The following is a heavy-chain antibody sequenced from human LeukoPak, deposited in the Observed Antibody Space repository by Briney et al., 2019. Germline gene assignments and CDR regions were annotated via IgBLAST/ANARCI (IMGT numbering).Heavy chain of an antibody. Sequence: SETLSLTCTVSGGSISSSSYYWGWIRQPPGKGLEWIGSIYYSGSTYYNPSLKSRVTISVDTSKNQFSLKLSSVTAADTAVYYCASEYGSGSDTDYWGQGTLVTVSS. J-gene: IGHJ4*02. CDR3: ASEYGSGSDTDY. CDR1: GGSISSSSYY. CDR2: IYYSGST. D-gene: IGHD3-10*01. V-gene: IGHV4-39*07.